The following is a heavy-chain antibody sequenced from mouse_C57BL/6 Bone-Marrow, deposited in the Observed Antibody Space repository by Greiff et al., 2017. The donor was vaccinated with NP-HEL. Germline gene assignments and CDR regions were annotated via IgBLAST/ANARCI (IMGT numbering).Heavy chain of an antibody. CDR3: ARGTTVGFAY. CDR1: GYTFTSYW. Sequence: VQLQESGAELVKPGASVKLSCKASGYTFTSYWMHWVKQRPGQGLEWIGMIHPNSGSTNYNEKFKSKATLTVDKSSSTAYMQLSSLTSEDSAVYYCARGTTVGFAYWGQGTLVTVSA. CDR2: IHPNSGST. D-gene: IGHD1-1*01. J-gene: IGHJ3*01. V-gene: IGHV1-64*01.